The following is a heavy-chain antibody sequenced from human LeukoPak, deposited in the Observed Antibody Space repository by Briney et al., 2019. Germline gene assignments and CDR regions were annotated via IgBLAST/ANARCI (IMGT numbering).Heavy chain of an antibody. J-gene: IGHJ3*02. Sequence: ASVKVSCKASGYTFTSYYMHWVRQAPGQGLEWMGIINPSGGSTSYAQKFQGRVTMTRDTSTSTVYMELSSLRAEDTAVYYCAGEGLLDDAFDIWGQGTMVTVSS. CDR3: AGEGLLDDAFDI. CDR2: INPSGGST. CDR1: GYTFTSYY. V-gene: IGHV1-46*01. D-gene: IGHD3-10*01.